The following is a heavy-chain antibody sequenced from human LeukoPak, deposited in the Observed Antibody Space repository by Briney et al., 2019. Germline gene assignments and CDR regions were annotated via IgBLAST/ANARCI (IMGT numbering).Heavy chain of an antibody. V-gene: IGHV3-33*03. CDR3: ASGDYASGWRLDY. J-gene: IGHJ4*02. D-gene: IGHD6-19*01. CDR2: IWHDGSYK. Sequence: PGRSLRLSCAVSAFPFSSYGMHWIRQAPGKGLEWVAVIWHDGSYKYYGDSVKGRFTISRDNSKNTLYLQMNSLRAEDTALYYCASGDYASGWRLDYWGQGTLVTVSS. CDR1: AFPFSSYG.